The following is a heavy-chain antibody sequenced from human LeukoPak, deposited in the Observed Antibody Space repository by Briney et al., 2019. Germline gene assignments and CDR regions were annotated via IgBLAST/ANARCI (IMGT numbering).Heavy chain of an antibody. CDR3: AKGGSYYYYYMDV. CDR2: ISYDGSNK. Sequence: GGSLRLSCAASGFTFSSYAMHWVRQAPGKGLEWVAVISYDGSNKYYADSVKGRFTISRDNAKNSLYLQMNSLRAEDTALYYCAKGGSYYYYYMDVWGKGTTVTISS. V-gene: IGHV3-30*04. D-gene: IGHD3-10*01. CDR1: GFTFSSYA. J-gene: IGHJ6*03.